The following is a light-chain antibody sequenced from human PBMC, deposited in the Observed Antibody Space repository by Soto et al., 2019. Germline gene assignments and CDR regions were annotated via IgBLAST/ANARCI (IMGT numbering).Light chain of an antibody. V-gene: IGLV1-47*01. CDR1: SSNIGRSY. Sequence: QSVLTQPPSASGTPGQRVTISCSGSSSNIGRSYVFWYKQLPGTAPRLLIYRNNQRPSGVPDRFAGSKFGTGSSLAISGLRSDDEAVDYCAAWDDSRSGVVFGGGTQLTVL. CDR2: RNN. J-gene: IGLJ2*01. CDR3: AAWDDSRSGVV.